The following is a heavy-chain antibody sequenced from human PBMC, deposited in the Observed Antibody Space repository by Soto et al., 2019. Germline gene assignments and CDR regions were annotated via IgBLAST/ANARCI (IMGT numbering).Heavy chain of an antibody. J-gene: IGHJ6*02. D-gene: IGHD5-18*01. CDR3: ARGGYSYVSLYYYYGMDV. CDR2: INHSGST. Sequence: QVQLQQWGAGLLKPSETLSLTCAVYGGSFSGYYWSWIRQPPGKGLEWIGEINHSGSTNYNPSLKSRVTISVDTSKNQFSLKLSSVTAADTAVYYCARGGYSYVSLYYYYGMDVWGQGTTVTVSS. V-gene: IGHV4-34*01. CDR1: GGSFSGYY.